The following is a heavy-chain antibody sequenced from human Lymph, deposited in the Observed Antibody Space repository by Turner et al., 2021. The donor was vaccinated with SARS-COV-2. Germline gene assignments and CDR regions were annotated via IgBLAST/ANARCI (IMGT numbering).Heavy chain of an antibody. CDR3: ARGIYDSGGYRSYYFDY. J-gene: IGHJ4*02. Sequence: QGQLLESGGAVVQPSVSLTLSCAASGFTFSCYGMNWFRKARGRELEWVVFKWYEGSNNSYADTVKGRFTISRDNSKNTLYLQMNSLRAEDTAVYYCARGIYDSGGYRSYYFDYWGQGTLVTVSS. CDR2: KWYEGSNN. CDR1: GFTFSCYG. V-gene: IGHV3-33*08. D-gene: IGHD3-22*01.